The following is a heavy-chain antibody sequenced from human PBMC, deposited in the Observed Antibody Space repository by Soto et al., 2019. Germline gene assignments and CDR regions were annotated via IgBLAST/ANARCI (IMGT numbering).Heavy chain of an antibody. CDR2: IYHIGSP. CDR1: SGSSGSVSGY. CDR3: AGRSSLSSVQLFVGGISKFTCFAP. Sequence: ASETLCVRWRVASGSSGSVSGYWGWIRQHPGKGLEWIGSIYHIGSPYYNPSLQGRVTISVDTSKNQFSLKLSSVTAADTAVYFCAGRSSLSSVQLFVGGISKFTCFAPWGKGTPVPVSP. J-gene: IGHJ5*02. V-gene: IGHV4-39*01. D-gene: IGHD2-2*01.